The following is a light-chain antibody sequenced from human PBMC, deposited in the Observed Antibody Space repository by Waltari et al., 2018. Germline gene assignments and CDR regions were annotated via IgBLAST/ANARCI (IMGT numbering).Light chain of an antibody. V-gene: IGKV4-1*01. Sequence: IVMTQSPDSLAVSLGERATINCKSSQSVLYSSNNKNYLAWYQQKPGQPPKLLIYWASTRESGVPDRFSGSGSGTDFTLTISSLQAEDVAVYYCQQYYSTRFTFGPGTKVDIK. CDR3: QQYYSTRFT. J-gene: IGKJ3*01. CDR2: WAS. CDR1: QSVLYSSNNKNY.